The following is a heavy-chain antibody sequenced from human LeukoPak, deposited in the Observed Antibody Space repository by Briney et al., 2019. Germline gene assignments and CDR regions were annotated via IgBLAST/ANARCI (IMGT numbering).Heavy chain of an antibody. CDR2: IYYSGST. CDR3: AREHYDFWSGFKRIDY. D-gene: IGHD3-3*01. J-gene: IGHJ4*02. CDR1: GSSISSGDYY. Sequence: SSETLSLTCTVSGSSISSGDYYWSWIRQPPGKGLEWIGYIYYSGSTYYNPSLKSRVTISVDTSKNQFSLKLSSMTAADTAVYYCAREHYDFWSGFKRIDYWGQGTLVTVSS. V-gene: IGHV4-30-4*08.